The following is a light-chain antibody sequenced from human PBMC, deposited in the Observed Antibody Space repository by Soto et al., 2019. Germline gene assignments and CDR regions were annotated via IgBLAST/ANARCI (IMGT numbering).Light chain of an antibody. Sequence: QSVLTQPASVSGSTGQSITISCTGTSSDVGGYNYVSWYQQHPGKAPKLMIYDVSNRPSGVSNRFSGSKSGNTASLTISGLQAEDEADYYCSSYTSSSTLEHVFRTGTKLTVL. CDR3: SSYTSSSTLEHV. CDR1: SSDVGGYNY. J-gene: IGLJ1*01. CDR2: DVS. V-gene: IGLV2-14*01.